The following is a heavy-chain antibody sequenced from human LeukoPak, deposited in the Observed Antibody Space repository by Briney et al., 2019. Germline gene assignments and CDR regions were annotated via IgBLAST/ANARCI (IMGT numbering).Heavy chain of an antibody. V-gene: IGHV3-53*01. J-gene: IGHJ4*02. CDR1: GFTVSSNY. CDR3: ARTYDILTGYGIYFDY. CDR2: IYSGGST. Sequence: PGGSLRLSCAASGFTVSSNYMSWVRQAPGKGLEWVSVIYSGGSTYYADSVKGRFTISRDNSKNTLYLQMNSLRAEDTAVYYCARTYDILTGYGIYFDYWGQGTLVTVSS. D-gene: IGHD3-9*01.